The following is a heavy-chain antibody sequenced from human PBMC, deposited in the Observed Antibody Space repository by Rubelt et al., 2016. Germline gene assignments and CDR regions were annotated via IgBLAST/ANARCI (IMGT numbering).Heavy chain of an antibody. CDR1: GGSISSSSYY. J-gene: IGHJ4*02. CDR3: AGGRQLSAVGFSFEY. CDR2: INYSGNT. V-gene: IGHV4-39*07. D-gene: IGHD6-13*01. Sequence: QVQLQESGPGLVKPSETLSLTCTVSGGSISSSSYYWGWISTPPGKALEWIGRINYSGNTYYNPSLKRRVTMSFDAPTNQFFLRRVFVPAADTAGCYCAGGRQLSAVGFSFEYWGQGTLVTVSS.